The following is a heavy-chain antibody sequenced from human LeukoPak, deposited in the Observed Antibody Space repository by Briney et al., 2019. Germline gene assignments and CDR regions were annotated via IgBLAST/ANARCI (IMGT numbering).Heavy chain of an antibody. D-gene: IGHD6-13*01. J-gene: IGHJ4*02. CDR1: GFTFSSYA. CDR3: ARDGWGIAGTLDY. V-gene: IGHV3-30-3*01. CDR2: ISYDGSNK. Sequence: GGSLRLSCAASGFTFSSYAMHWVRQAPGKGLEWVAVISYDGSNKYYADSVKGRFTISRDNSKNSLYLQMNSLRAEDTAVYYCARDGWGIAGTLDYWGQGTLVTVSS.